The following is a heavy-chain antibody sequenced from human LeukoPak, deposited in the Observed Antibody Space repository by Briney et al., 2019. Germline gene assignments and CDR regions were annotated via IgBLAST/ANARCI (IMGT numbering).Heavy chain of an antibody. J-gene: IGHJ4*02. V-gene: IGHV3-7*01. Sequence: PGGSLRLSCAASGFTFSNYWMSWVRQAPGKGLEWVANIKEDGTEKYYVDSVKGRFTISRDNAKNSLYPQMNSLRAEDTAVYYCARDRFCSGGNCNSGGMDYWGQGTLVTVSS. CDR1: GFTFSNYW. CDR2: IKEDGTEK. CDR3: ARDRFCSGGNCNSGGMDY. D-gene: IGHD2-15*01.